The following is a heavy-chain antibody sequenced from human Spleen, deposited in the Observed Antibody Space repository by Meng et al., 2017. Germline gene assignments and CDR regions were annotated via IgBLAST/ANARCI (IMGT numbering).Heavy chain of an antibody. CDR2: VSGTGSGA. J-gene: IGHJ4*02. D-gene: IGHD1/OR15-1a*01. V-gene: IGHV3-23*01. CDR1: GFTFSTYT. CDR3: ARKKQQVRSLDY. Sequence: GESLKISCVASGFTFSTYTMNWVRQAPGKGLEWVSSVSGTGSGAYYADSVKGRFSISRDNSKNTLYLQMNSLSAEDTAVYYCARKKQQVRSLDYWGQGTLVTVSS.